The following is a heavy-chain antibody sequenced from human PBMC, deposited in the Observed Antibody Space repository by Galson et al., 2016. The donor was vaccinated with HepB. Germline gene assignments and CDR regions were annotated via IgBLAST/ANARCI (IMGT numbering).Heavy chain of an antibody. J-gene: IGHJ4*02. CDR1: GFSFSSYA. Sequence: SLRLSCAASGFSFSSYAMNWVRQAPGKGLERVAVISYDGSDKYYADSVKGRFTISRDNSKNTLYLQMNSLRAEDTAVYYCARDQGESASFDYWGQGTRVTVSS. CDR2: ISYDGSDK. V-gene: IGHV3-30*04. CDR3: ARDQGESASFDY.